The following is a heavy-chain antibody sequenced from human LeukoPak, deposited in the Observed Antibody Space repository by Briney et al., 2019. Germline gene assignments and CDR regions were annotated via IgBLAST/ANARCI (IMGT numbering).Heavy chain of an antibody. J-gene: IGHJ4*02. CDR3: AGFWSGHFDY. D-gene: IGHD3-3*01. CDR2: INTNTGNP. Sequence: GASVKVSCKASGYTFTNFAINWVRQAPGQGLEWMGWINTNTGNPTYAQGFTGRFVFSLDTSVSTAYLQISSLKAEDTAVYYCAGFWSGHFDYWGQGTLVTVSS. CDR1: GYTFTNFA. V-gene: IGHV7-4-1*02.